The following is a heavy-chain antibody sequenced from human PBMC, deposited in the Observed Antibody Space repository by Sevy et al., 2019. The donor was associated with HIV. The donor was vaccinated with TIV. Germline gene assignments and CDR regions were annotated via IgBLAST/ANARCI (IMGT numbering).Heavy chain of an antibody. J-gene: IGHJ4*02. CDR3: ARGVGLDC. Sequence: GGSLRLSCAASGFTFSPYWMTWVRQAPGKGLEWVANIRPDRSDKYYVDSVKGRFTISRDNAKNSLYLQMNSLRADDTAMYYCARGVGLDCWGQGALVTVSS. CDR2: IRPDRSDK. D-gene: IGHD1-26*01. V-gene: IGHV3-7*01. CDR1: GFTFSPYW.